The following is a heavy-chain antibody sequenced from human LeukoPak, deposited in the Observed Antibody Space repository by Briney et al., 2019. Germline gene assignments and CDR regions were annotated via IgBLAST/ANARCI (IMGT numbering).Heavy chain of an antibody. CDR1: GGSISSYY. V-gene: IGHV4-59*08. Sequence: SETLSLTCTVSGGSISSYYWSWIRQPPGKGLEWIGYIYYSGSTNYNPSLKSRVTISVDTSKNQFSLKLSSVTAADTAVYYCARLRSSSWYGDAFDIWGQGTTVTVSS. D-gene: IGHD6-13*01. CDR2: IYYSGST. J-gene: IGHJ3*02. CDR3: ARLRSSSWYGDAFDI.